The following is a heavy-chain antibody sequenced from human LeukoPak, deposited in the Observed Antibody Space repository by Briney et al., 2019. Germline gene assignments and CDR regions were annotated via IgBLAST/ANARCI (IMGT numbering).Heavy chain of an antibody. CDR2: ISAYNGNT. D-gene: IGHD7-27*01. CDR3: ARAPYVLGIDAFDI. V-gene: IGHV1-18*01. J-gene: IGHJ3*02. Sequence: ASVKVSCKASGYTFTSYGISWVRQAPGQGLELMGWISAYNGNTNYAQKFQGRVTITTDESTSTAYMELSSLRSEDTAVYYCARAPYVLGIDAFDIWGQGTMVTVSS. CDR1: GYTFTSYG.